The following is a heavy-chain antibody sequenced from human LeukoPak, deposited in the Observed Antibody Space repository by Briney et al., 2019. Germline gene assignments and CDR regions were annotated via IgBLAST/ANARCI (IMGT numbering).Heavy chain of an antibody. CDR3: ARNVSRGEPGGAFDM. Sequence: SETLSLTCTVSGGAISGRRDYWGWIRQPPGKGLEWIASIYYSSSTHYNPSLKSRVTISVDTSRNQFSLELRTATAADTAMYYCARNVSRGEPGGAFDMWGQGTMVTVSS. D-gene: IGHD3-16*01. CDR2: IYYSSST. V-gene: IGHV4-39*01. J-gene: IGHJ3*02. CDR1: GGAISGRRDY.